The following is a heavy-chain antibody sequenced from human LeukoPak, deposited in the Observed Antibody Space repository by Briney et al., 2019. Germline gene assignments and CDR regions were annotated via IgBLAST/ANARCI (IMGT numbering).Heavy chain of an antibody. Sequence: SETLSLTCAVYGGSFSGYYVSWIRQPPGKGLEWIGEINHSGSTNYNPSLKSRVTISVDTSKNQFSLKLSFVTAADTAVYYCARGLGGNWGQGTLVTVSS. CDR1: GGSFSGYY. D-gene: IGHD3-16*01. J-gene: IGHJ4*02. CDR2: INHSGST. V-gene: IGHV4-34*01. CDR3: ARGLGGN.